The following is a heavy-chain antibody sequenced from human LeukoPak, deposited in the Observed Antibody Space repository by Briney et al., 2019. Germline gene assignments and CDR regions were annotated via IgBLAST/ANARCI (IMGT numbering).Heavy chain of an antibody. J-gene: IGHJ4*02. CDR2: INHMGST. D-gene: IGHD4-23*01. Sequence: SETLSLTCAVYGGSFSGYYWSWIRQPPGKGLEWSGEINHMGSTNYNPSLKSRVTISVDTSKHQFSLQLSSVTAADTAVYYCAREGDAYGGNSVGYWGQGTLVTVSS. CDR3: AREGDAYGGNSVGY. V-gene: IGHV4-34*01. CDR1: GGSFSGYY.